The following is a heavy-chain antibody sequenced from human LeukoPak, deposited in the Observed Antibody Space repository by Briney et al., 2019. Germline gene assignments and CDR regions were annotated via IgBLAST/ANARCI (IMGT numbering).Heavy chain of an antibody. Sequence: GGSLRLSCAASGFTFSSYWMSWVRQAPGKGLEWVANIKQDGSEKYYVDSVKGRFTISRGNAKNSLYLQMNSLRAEDTAVYCCARSELYYYDSSGSYYFDYWGQGTLVTVSS. D-gene: IGHD3-22*01. CDR2: IKQDGSEK. CDR3: ARSELYYYDSSGSYYFDY. V-gene: IGHV3-7*01. CDR1: GFTFSSYW. J-gene: IGHJ4*02.